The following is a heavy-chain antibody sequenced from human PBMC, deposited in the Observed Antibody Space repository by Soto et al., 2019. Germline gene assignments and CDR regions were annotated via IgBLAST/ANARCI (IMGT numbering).Heavy chain of an antibody. D-gene: IGHD2-15*01. V-gene: IGHV4-39*02. CDR3: ARGVVIAANKELHADY. CDR1: DDSINSDKYY. CDR2: IYYRGNA. J-gene: IGHJ4*02. Sequence: PSETLSLTCSVSDDSINSDKYYWGWIRQPPGKGLEWIGSIYYRGNAYYNPSLQTRVTISLDKSASTAYLELSSLISEDTAVYYCARGVVIAANKELHADYWGRGTLVTVSS.